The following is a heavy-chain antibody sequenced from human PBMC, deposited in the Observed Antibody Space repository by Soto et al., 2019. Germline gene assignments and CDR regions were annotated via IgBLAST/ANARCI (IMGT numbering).Heavy chain of an antibody. CDR3: ARDYGTLTTVTSGYGRAEYFQH. CDR1: GGTFSSYT. Sequence: GASVKVSCKASGGTFSSYTISWVRQAPGQGLEWMGRIIPILGIANYAQKFQGRVTITADKSTSTAYMELSSLRSEDTAVYYCARDYGTLTTVTSGYGRAEYFQHWGQGTLVTVSS. D-gene: IGHD4-17*01. CDR2: IIPILGIA. J-gene: IGHJ1*01. V-gene: IGHV1-69*04.